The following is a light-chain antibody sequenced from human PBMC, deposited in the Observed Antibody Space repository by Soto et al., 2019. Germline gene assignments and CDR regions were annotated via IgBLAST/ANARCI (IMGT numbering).Light chain of an antibody. J-gene: IGLJ1*01. CDR3: CSRASTITYV. CDR2: EVS. V-gene: IGLV2-14*01. CDR1: SSDIGAYNY. Sequence: QSVLTQPASVSGSPGQAITVSCTGTSSDIGAYNYVSWYQQHPGEAPKLIIYEVSKRPSGVSNRFSGSKSGNTASLTISGLQADDEADYYCCSRASTITYVFXSGTKVTVL.